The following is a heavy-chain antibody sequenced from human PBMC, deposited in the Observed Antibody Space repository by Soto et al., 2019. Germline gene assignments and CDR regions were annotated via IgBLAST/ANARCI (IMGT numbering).Heavy chain of an antibody. Sequence: GASVKVSCKASGYTFTSYGISWVRQAPGQGLEWMGWISAYNGNTNYAQKLQGRVTVTTDTSTSTAYMELRSLRSDDTAVYYCARASGYLYYYGMDVWGQGTTVTVSS. J-gene: IGHJ6*02. CDR2: ISAYNGNT. CDR3: ARASGYLYYYGMDV. D-gene: IGHD3-3*01. CDR1: GYTFTSYG. V-gene: IGHV1-18*01.